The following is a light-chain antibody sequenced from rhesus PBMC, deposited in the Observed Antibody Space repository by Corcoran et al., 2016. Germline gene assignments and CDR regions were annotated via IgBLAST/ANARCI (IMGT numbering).Light chain of an antibody. V-gene: IGKV3-24*04. CDR2: GAS. Sequence: ETVVTQSPATLSLSPGERATLSCRASQSVGSNLAWYQQKPGQAPRPLIYGASSRATVIPDRFSGSGSGTDFTLTISSLEPEDIGVYYCQQSSNLWTFGQVTKVEIK. CDR3: QQSSNLWT. CDR1: QSVGSN. J-gene: IGKJ1*01.